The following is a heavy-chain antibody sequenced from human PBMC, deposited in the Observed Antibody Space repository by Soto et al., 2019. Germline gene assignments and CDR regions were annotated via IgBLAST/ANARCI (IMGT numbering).Heavy chain of an antibody. Sequence: GASVKVSCKASGFTFTSSAVQWVRQARGQRLEWKRRIVVGSGNTNYAQKFQERVTITRDMSTSTAYMELSSLRSEDTAVYYCAAEWRSSRNYYYYGMDVWGQGTTVTVSS. CDR3: AAEWRSSRNYYYYGMDV. CDR2: IVVGSGNT. J-gene: IGHJ6*02. CDR1: GFTFTSSA. D-gene: IGHD6-13*01. V-gene: IGHV1-58*01.